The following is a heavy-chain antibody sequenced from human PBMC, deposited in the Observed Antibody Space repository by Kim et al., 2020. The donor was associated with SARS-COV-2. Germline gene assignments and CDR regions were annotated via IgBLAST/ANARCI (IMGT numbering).Heavy chain of an antibody. CDR2: ISHSGST. D-gene: IGHD6-19*01. V-gene: IGHV4-34*01. CDR1: VGSFSGYY. CDR3: ARGRYGSGRDYYFDY. J-gene: IGHJ4*02. Sequence: SETLFLTCAVYVGSFSGYYWTWIRQPPGRGLEWIGEISHSGSTNYNPSLTSRVTISVDTSKNQFSLKLNSVTAADRGVYFCARGRYGSGRDYYFDYWGRG.